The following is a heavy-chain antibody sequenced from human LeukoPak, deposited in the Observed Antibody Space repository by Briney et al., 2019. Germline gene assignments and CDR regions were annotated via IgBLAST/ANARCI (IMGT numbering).Heavy chain of an antibody. Sequence: SETLSLTCTVSGGSISSYYWSWIRQPPGKGLEWIGYIYYSGSTNYNPSLKSRVTISVDTSKNQFSLKLSSVTAADTAVYYCARVAGGYDAFDIWGQGTMVTVSS. CDR2: IYYSGST. J-gene: IGHJ3*02. CDR1: GGSISSYY. V-gene: IGHV4-59*01. D-gene: IGHD1-26*01. CDR3: ARVAGGYDAFDI.